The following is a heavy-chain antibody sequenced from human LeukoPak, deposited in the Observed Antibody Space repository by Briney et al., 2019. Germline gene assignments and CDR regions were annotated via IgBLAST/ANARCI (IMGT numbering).Heavy chain of an antibody. CDR2: ISAYNGNT. CDR3: ARLLRYGRSDY. Sequence: GASVKVSCKTSGYTFTTYVFNWVRQAPGQGLEWMGWISAYNGNTNYAQKLQGRVTMTTDTSTSTAYMELRSLRSDDTAVYYCARLLRYGRSDYWGQGTLVTVSS. CDR1: GYTFTTYV. D-gene: IGHD3-9*01. V-gene: IGHV1-18*01. J-gene: IGHJ4*02.